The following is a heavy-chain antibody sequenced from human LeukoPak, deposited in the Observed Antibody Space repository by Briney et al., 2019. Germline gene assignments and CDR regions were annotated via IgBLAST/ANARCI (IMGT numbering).Heavy chain of an antibody. CDR1: GGTFSSYA. CDR3: ARASGVYSSGWYTPCFY. J-gene: IGHJ4*02. Sequence: ASVKVSCKASGGTFSSYATSWVRQAPGQGLEWMGGIIPIFGTANYAQKFQGRVTITADESTSTAYMELSSLRSEDTAVYYCARASGVYSSGWYTPCFYWGQGTLVTVSS. D-gene: IGHD6-19*01. CDR2: IIPIFGTA. V-gene: IGHV1-69*13.